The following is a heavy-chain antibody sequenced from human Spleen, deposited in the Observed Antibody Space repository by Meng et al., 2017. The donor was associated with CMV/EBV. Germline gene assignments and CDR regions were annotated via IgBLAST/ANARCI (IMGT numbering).Heavy chain of an antibody. CDR3: ARNRAPYYDFWSGYYTGWFDP. V-gene: IGHV4-34*01. J-gene: IGHJ5*02. Sequence: GSLGLSCAVYGGSCSGYYWRWIRQPQGKGLEWIGEINHSGSTNYNPSLKRRVTISVDTSKNQFSLKLSSVTAADTAVYYCARNRAPYYDFWSGYYTGWFDPWGQGTLVTVSS. D-gene: IGHD3-3*01. CDR1: GGSCSGYY. CDR2: INHSGST.